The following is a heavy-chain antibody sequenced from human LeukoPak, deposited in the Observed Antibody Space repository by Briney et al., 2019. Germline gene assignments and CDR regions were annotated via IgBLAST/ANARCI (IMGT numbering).Heavy chain of an antibody. J-gene: IGHJ4*02. CDR1: GASISSSTYY. Sequence: SETLSLTCTVSGASISSSTYYWGWIRQPPGEGLEWIGYTYYSSSTYYNPSLKSRVTISVDTSKNQFSLMLNSVTAADTAVYYCATPGRIAAAGQFDYWGQGTLVTVSS. CDR2: TYYSSST. CDR3: ATPGRIAAAGQFDY. D-gene: IGHD6-25*01. V-gene: IGHV4-39*01.